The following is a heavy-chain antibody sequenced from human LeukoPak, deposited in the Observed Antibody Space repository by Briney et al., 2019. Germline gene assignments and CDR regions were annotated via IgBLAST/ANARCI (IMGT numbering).Heavy chain of an antibody. Sequence: GGSLRLSCAASGFTFDDYGMSWVRQAPGKGLEWVSGINWNGGSTGYADSVKGRFTISRDNAKNSLYLQMNSLRAEDTALYYCATEAIDSSSFPAYDYYYGMDVWGQGTTVTVSS. CDR2: INWNGGST. CDR1: GFTFDDYG. V-gene: IGHV3-20*04. J-gene: IGHJ6*02. CDR3: ATEAIDSSSFPAYDYYYGMDV. D-gene: IGHD3-22*01.